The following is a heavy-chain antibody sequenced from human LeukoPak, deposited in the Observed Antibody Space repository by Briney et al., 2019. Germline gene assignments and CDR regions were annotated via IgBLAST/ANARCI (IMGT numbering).Heavy chain of an antibody. CDR1: AA. J-gene: IGHJ3*02. CDR3: AREVAGTCAFDI. CDR2: TYYRSKWYN. V-gene: IGHV6-1*01. Sequence: AAWNXXRRSPSRGLEXXGRTYYRSKWYNDYVVSVKSRITINPDTSKNQFSLQLNSVTPEDTAVYYCAREVAGTCAFDIWGQGTMVTVSS. D-gene: IGHD1-1*01.